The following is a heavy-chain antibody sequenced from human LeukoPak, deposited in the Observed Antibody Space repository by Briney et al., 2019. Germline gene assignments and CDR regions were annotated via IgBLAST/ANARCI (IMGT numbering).Heavy chain of an antibody. CDR1: GGTFSSYA. D-gene: IGHD6-19*01. CDR3: ARDKTEQWLVQRAWFDP. Sequence: SVKVSCKASGGTFSSYAISWVRQAPGQGLEWMGRIIPILGIANYAQKFQGRVTITADKSTSTAYMELSSLRSEDTAVYYCARDKTEQWLVQRAWFDPWGQGTLVTVSS. J-gene: IGHJ5*02. CDR2: IIPILGIA. V-gene: IGHV1-69*04.